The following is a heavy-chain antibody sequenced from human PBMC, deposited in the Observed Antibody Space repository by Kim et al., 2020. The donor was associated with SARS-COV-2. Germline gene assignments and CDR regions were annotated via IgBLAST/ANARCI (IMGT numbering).Heavy chain of an antibody. CDR3: ARAGPDSSVIIGEPVYYYGMYV. Sequence: GGSLRLSCAASGFTFSSYGMHWVRQAPGKGLEWVAVIWYDGSNKYYADSVKGRFTISRDNSKNTLYLQMNSLRAEDTAVYYCARAGPDSSVIIGEPVYYYGMYVWGQGTTVTISS. J-gene: IGHJ6*02. CDR2: IWYDGSNK. D-gene: IGHD3-22*01. V-gene: IGHV3-33*01. CDR1: GFTFSSYG.